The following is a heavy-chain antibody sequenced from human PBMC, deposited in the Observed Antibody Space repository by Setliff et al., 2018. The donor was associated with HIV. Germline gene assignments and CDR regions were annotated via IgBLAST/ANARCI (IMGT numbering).Heavy chain of an antibody. CDR1: GFTFSSYA. D-gene: IGHD6-6*01. CDR3: ARDGMSSHYYYGMDV. J-gene: IGHJ6*02. V-gene: IGHV3-30*14. CDR2: ISYDGSNK. Sequence: SLRLSCAASGFTFSSYAMHWVRQAPGKGLEWVAVISYDGSNKYYADSVKGRFTISRDNSKNTLYLQMNSLRAEDTAVYYCARDGMSSHYYYGMDVWGQGTTVTVSS.